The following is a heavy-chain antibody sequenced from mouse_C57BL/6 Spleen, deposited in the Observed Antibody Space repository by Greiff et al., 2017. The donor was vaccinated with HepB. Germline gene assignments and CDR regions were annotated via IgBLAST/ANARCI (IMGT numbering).Heavy chain of an antibody. Sequence: QVPLQQPGAELVRPGSSVKLSCKASGYTFPSYWMHWVKQRPIQGLEWIGNIYPSDSETHYNQKFKDKATLTVDKSSSTAYMQLSSLTSEDSAVYYCARGEGTGAYWGQGTLVTVSA. V-gene: IGHV1-52*01. D-gene: IGHD3-3*01. J-gene: IGHJ3*01. CDR2: IYPSDSET. CDR1: GYTFPSYW. CDR3: ARGEGTGAY.